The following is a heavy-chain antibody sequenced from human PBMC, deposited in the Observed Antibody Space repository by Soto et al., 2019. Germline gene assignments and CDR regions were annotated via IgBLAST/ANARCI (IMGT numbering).Heavy chain of an antibody. J-gene: IGHJ4*02. CDR2: MNANSGNT. V-gene: IGHV1-8*01. Sequence: QVQLVQSGAEVKKPGASVKGSCKASGYTFTSYDINWVRQAPGQGLEWMGWMNANSGNTGYAQKFQGRVTMTPNTTTSRAYLKRSSLGSEDTAVYYSARTLYRDNVYYWAKESLVTVSS. D-gene: IGHD4-17*01. CDR3: ARTLYRDNVYY. CDR1: GYTFTSYD.